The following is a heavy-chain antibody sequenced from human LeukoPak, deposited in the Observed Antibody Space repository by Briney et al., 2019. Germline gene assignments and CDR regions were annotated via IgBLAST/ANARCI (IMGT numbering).Heavy chain of an antibody. CDR3: ATYYYDSSGYYPCWFDP. D-gene: IGHD3-22*01. CDR1: GYTLTELS. V-gene: IGHV1-24*01. Sequence: GASVKVSCKVSGYTLTELSMHWVRQAPGKGLEWMGGFDPEDGETIYAQKFQGRVTTTEDTSTDTAYMELSSLRSEDTAVYYCATYYYDSSGYYPCWFDPWGQGTLVTVSS. J-gene: IGHJ5*02. CDR2: FDPEDGET.